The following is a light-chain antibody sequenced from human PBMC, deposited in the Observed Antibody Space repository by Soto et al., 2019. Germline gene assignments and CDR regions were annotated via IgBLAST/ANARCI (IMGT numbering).Light chain of an antibody. V-gene: IGKV1-6*01. CDR1: QDIRND. J-gene: IGKJ1*01. CDR2: AAS. CDR3: LQSYNYPWT. Sequence: AIQMTQFPSSLSASVRDRVTVTCRASQDIRNDLGWYQQKPGKAPKLLIYAASSLQSGVPSRFSGSGSGTQFTLTISSLQPEDVATYYCLQSYNYPWTFGQGTKVDIK.